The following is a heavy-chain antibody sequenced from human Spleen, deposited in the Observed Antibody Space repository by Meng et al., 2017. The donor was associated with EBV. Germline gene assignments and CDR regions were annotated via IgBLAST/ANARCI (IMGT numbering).Heavy chain of an antibody. CDR2: TYYRSKWYN. CDR3: ARDSDRYNWNGGNWFDP. CDR1: GDRVSSNSAA. J-gene: IGHJ5*02. Sequence: PGPLNPSQTPSLTCASSGDRVSSNSAAWNWIRQSPSRGLEWLGRTYYRSKWYNDYAVSVKSRITINPDTSKNQFSLQLNSVTPEDTAVYYCARDSDRYNWNGGNWFDPWGQGTLVTVSS. V-gene: IGHV6-1*01. D-gene: IGHD1-20*01.